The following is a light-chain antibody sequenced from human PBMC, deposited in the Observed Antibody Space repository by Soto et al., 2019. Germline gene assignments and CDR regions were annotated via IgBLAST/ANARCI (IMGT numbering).Light chain of an antibody. CDR3: QQSDS. J-gene: IGKJ5*01. Sequence: IVMTQARATLAVSPGESASLSCRASQSVSSNLGWYQQKPGQAPRLLIYDASNRATGIPAMFSGSGSGTDFTLTISRLEPEDFAVYYCQQSDSFGQGTRLEIK. CDR1: QSVSSN. CDR2: DAS. V-gene: IGKV3D-15*01.